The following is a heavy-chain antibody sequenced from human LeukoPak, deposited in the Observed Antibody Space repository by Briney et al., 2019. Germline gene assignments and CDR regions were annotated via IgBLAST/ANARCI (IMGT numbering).Heavy chain of an antibody. CDR3: GSCSGGSCHSGWFDP. CDR1: GLTSSDYY. D-gene: IGHD2-15*01. J-gene: IGHJ5*02. V-gene: IGHV3-11*04. Sequence: PGGSLRLSCAASGLTSSDYYMSWIRQAPGKGLEWVSFISGSGTTIYYADSVKGRFTISRDNANNSLYLQMNSLRAEDTAVYYCGSCSGGSCHSGWFDPWGQGTLVTVSS. CDR2: ISGSGTTI.